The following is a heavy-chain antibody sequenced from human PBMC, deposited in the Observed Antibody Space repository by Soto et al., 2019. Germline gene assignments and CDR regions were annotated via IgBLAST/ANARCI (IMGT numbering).Heavy chain of an antibody. Sequence: EVQLLESGGGLVQPGGSLTLSCAASGFTFSSYAMTWVRQAPGKGLEWVSGISGGGGVSTYYADSVKGRFTISRDNSMNTLYLQMNRLRAVDTAVYYCAKDAISMVRGVNNWFDPWGQGTLVTVSS. D-gene: IGHD3-10*01. CDR1: GFTFSSYA. J-gene: IGHJ5*02. V-gene: IGHV3-23*01. CDR3: AKDAISMVRGVNNWFDP. CDR2: ISGGGGVST.